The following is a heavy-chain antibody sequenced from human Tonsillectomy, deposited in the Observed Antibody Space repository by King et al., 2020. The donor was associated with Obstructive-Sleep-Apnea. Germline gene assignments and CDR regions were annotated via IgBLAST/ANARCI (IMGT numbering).Heavy chain of an antibody. CDR3: AKDTGIEVAGTSTDYYYYGMDV. J-gene: IGHJ6*02. V-gene: IGHV3-30*02. D-gene: IGHD6-19*01. CDR1: GFTFSSYG. Sequence: QVQLVESGGGVVQPGRSLRLSCAASGFTFSSYGMHWVRQAPGKGLEWVAFIRYDGSNKYYADSVKGRFTISRDNSKNTLYLQMNSLRAEDTAVYYCAKDTGIEVAGTSTDYYYYGMDVWGQGTTVTVSS. CDR2: IRYDGSNK.